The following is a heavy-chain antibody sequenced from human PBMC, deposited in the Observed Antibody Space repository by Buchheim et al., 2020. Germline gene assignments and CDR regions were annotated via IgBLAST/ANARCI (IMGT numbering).Heavy chain of an antibody. CDR2: INPNSGGT. V-gene: IGHV1-2*02. Sequence: QVQLVQSGAAVKKPGASVKVSCKASGYTFTGYYMHWVRQAPGQGLEWMGWINPNSGGTNYAQKFQGRVTMTRDKSITPSSMELSRLRSDDTAVYYCAREQGLDNRWFDPWGQGTLVTVSS. CDR3: AREQGLDNRWFDP. J-gene: IGHJ5*02. CDR1: GYTFTGYY. D-gene: IGHD6-19*01.